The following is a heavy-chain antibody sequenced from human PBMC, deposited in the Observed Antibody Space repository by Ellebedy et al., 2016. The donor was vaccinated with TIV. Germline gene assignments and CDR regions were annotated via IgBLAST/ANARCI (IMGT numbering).Heavy chain of an antibody. J-gene: IGHJ4*02. CDR1: GYTFTRYY. CDR2: INPSGGST. V-gene: IGHV1-46*01. D-gene: IGHD5-24*01. CDR3: ARDGYTTAFDY. Sequence: ASVKVSCKASGYTFTRYYMHWVRQAPGQGLEWMGIINPSGGSTSYAQKFQGRVTMTRDTSTSTVYMELSSLRSEDTAVYYCARDGYTTAFDYWGQGTLVTVSS.